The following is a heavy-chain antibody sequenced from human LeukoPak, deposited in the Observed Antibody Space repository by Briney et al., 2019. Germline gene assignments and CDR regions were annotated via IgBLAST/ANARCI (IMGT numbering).Heavy chain of an antibody. CDR3: AGETGTRSNYFDY. V-gene: IGHV4-59*01. J-gene: IGHJ4*02. Sequence: SETLSLTCTVPGGSISSYYWSWIRQPPGKGLEWIGYIYYSGSTNYNPSLKSRVTISVDTSKNQFSLKLSSVTAADTAVYYCAGETGTRSNYFDYWGQGTLVTVSS. CDR1: GGSISSYY. D-gene: IGHD1-7*01. CDR2: IYYSGST.